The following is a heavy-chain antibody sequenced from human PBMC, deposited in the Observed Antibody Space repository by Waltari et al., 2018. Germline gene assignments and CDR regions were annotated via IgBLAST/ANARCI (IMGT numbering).Heavy chain of an antibody. CDR2: VSHGGTA. CDR1: GGSPGAYI. J-gene: IGHJ6*01. CDR3: ARGRNYDSTLGRNDSSHSGLDV. V-gene: IGHV4-34*02. D-gene: IGHD3-3*01. Sequence: QVLLQQWGAGLLKPSETLSLTCDISGGSPGAYIWTWTRQPPGKGLEWLGQVSHGGTARSNPSVKSRVTLSLDTSQRHFSLRLQSVTAADTAVYYCARGRNYDSTLGRNDSSHSGLDVWGQGSAVTVSS.